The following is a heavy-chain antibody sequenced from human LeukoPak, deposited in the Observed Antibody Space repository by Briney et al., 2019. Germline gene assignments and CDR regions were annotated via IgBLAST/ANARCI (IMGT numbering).Heavy chain of an antibody. CDR1: GGSISSSNW. CDR2: IYHSGST. J-gene: IGHJ6*03. Sequence: NPSETLSLTCAVSGGSISSSNWWSWVRQPPGKGLEWIGEIYHSGSTNYNPSLKSRVTISVDTSKNQFSLKLSSVTAADTAVYYCARDWFGGWFGELYYMDVWGKGTTVTVSS. V-gene: IGHV4-4*02. D-gene: IGHD3-10*01. CDR3: ARDWFGGWFGELYYMDV.